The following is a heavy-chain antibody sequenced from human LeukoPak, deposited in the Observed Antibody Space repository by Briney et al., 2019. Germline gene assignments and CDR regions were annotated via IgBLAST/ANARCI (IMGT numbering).Heavy chain of an antibody. CDR2: ISYSGST. CDR3: AREFYTALRS. V-gene: IGHV4-59*01. CDR1: GGSTSSYY. Sequence: PSETLSLTCSVSGGSTSSYYWSWIRQPPGKGLEWIGYISYSGSTNYNPSLKSRVTISVDTSKNQFSLKLSSVTAADTAVYYCAREFYTALRSWGQGTLVTVSP. J-gene: IGHJ5*02. D-gene: IGHD2-2*02.